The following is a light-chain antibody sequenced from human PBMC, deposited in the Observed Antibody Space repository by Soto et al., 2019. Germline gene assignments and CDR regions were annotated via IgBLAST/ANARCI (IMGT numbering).Light chain of an antibody. CDR3: TSYAGRNNLGV. J-gene: IGLJ1*01. V-gene: IGLV2-8*01. CDR1: SSDVGAYNY. Sequence: QSVLTQPPSASGSPGQSVTISCTGTSSDVGAYNYVSWYQQHPGKAPKLMIYEVNKRPSGVPDRFSGSKSGNTASLSVSGLQAEDEAAYYCTSYAGRNNLGVFGTGTKVTVL. CDR2: EVN.